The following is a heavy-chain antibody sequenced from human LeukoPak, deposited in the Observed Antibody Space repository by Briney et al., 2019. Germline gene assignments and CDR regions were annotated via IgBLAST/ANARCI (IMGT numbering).Heavy chain of an antibody. CDR2: ISYDGSNK. V-gene: IGHV3-30*04. J-gene: IGHJ3*02. CDR1: GFTFSSYA. CDR3: ARDIHCSSTSCYGAFDI. D-gene: IGHD2-2*01. Sequence: PGRSLRLSCAASGFTFSSYAMHWVRQAPGKGLEWVAVISYDGSNKYYADSVKGRFTISRDNSKNTLYLQMNSLRAEDTAVYYCARDIHCSSTSCYGAFDIWGQGQWSPSLQ.